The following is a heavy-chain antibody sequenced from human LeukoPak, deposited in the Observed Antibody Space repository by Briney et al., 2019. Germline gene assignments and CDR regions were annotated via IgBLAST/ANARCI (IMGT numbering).Heavy chain of an antibody. Sequence: GKSLKISCKGSGSTFTEYLIGWVRQMTGQGLEWMGIIDVVGAAPLSSPSFKGQVTISVDRSISTVYLQWSRLKASDTGVYYCAKRRRDGLQSPNWFDTWGQETLVSVSS. CDR3: AKRRRDGLQSPNWFDT. J-gene: IGHJ5*02. CDR2: IDVVGAAP. V-gene: IGHV5-51*01. CDR1: GSTFTEYL. D-gene: IGHD4-11*01.